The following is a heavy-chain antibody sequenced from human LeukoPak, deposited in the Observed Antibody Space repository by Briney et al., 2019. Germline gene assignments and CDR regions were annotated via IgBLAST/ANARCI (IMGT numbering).Heavy chain of an antibody. Sequence: SETLSLTCAVSGGSISSGGYSWSWIRQPPGKGLEWIGYIYHSGSTYYNPSLKSRVTISVDTSKNQFSLKLSSVTAADTAVYYCARIYSSGWVDGVYFDYWGQGTLVTVSS. D-gene: IGHD6-19*01. CDR2: IYHSGST. CDR3: ARIYSSGWVDGVYFDY. V-gene: IGHV4-30-2*02. J-gene: IGHJ4*02. CDR1: GGSISSGGYS.